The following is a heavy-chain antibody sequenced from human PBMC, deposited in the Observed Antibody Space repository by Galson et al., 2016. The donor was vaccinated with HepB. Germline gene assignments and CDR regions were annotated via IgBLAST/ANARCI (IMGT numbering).Heavy chain of an antibody. D-gene: IGHD3-10*01. V-gene: IGHV4-31*03. J-gene: IGHJ6*02. CDR2: IYYSGKR. Sequence: TLSLTCTVSGVSITSGDYYWSWIRQHPGKGLEWIGYIYYSGKRNYNPSLESRVTMSVDASKNQFSLNLTSVTAADTAIYYCARYGSGSYKEDVWGQGTTVTVSS. CDR3: ARYGSGSYKEDV. CDR1: GVSITSGDYY.